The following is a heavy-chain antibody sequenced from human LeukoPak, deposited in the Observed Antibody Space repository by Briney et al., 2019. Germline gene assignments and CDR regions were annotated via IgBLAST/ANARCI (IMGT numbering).Heavy chain of an antibody. J-gene: IGHJ6*02. D-gene: IGHD1/OR15-1a*01. CDR3: ARQKWEQQGRDYYFNGLGV. Sequence: SETLSLTCSVSIGSISSSKWWSWVRQSPVKGLEWIGEIYLYGTTNYNPSFTSRVTVSVDRSRNQFSLKLTSVTAADTAVYYCARQKWEQQGRDYYFNGLGVWGPGTTVIVSS. CDR1: IGSISSSKW. V-gene: IGHV4-4*02. CDR2: IYLYGTT.